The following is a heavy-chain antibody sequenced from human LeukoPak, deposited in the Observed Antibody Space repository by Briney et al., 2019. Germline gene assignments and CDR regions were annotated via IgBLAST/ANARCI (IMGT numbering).Heavy chain of an antibody. Sequence: ASVKVSCKASGYTFTSYYMHWVRQAPGQGLEWMGIISPSGGSTSYAQKFQGRVTMTRDTSTSTVYMELSSLRSEDTAVYYCARGGEKYYYDSSGSDYWGQGTLVTVSS. D-gene: IGHD3-22*01. CDR1: GYTFTSYY. J-gene: IGHJ4*02. CDR3: ARGGEKYYYDSSGSDY. CDR2: ISPSGGST. V-gene: IGHV1-46*01.